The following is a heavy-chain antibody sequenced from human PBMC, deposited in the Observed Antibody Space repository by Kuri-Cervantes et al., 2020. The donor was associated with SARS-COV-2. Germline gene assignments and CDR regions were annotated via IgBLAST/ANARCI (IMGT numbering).Heavy chain of an antibody. V-gene: IGHV3-74*01. J-gene: IGHJ3*02. CDR2: INNDGSST. D-gene: IGHD3-22*01. Sequence: GESLKISCAASGFTFSSYWMHWVRQAPGKGLVWVSRINNDGSSTSYADSLKGRFTISRDNAKNTLYLQMNSLRAEDTAVYYCALYYYDSSGYLNAFDIWGQGTMVTVSS. CDR3: ALYYYDSSGYLNAFDI. CDR1: GFTFSSYW.